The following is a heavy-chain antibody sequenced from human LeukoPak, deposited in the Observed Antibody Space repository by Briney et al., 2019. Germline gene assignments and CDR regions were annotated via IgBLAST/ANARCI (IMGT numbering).Heavy chain of an antibody. Sequence: SVKVSCKASGGTFSSYAISWVRQAPGQGLEWMGGIIPIFGTANYAQKFQGRVTITADESTSTAYMELSSLRSEDTAVYYCARPDCSGGSCSTYYYYYVMDVWAQGTTVTVS. D-gene: IGHD2-15*01. CDR2: IIPIFGTA. CDR1: GGTFSSYA. V-gene: IGHV1-69*01. J-gene: IGHJ6*02. CDR3: ARPDCSGGSCSTYYYYYVMDV.